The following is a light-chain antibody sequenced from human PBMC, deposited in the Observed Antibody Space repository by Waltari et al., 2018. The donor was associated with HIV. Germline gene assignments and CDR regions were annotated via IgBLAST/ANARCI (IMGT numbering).Light chain of an antibody. V-gene: IGKV3-15*01. CDR3: QHYNNWLLFT. CDR1: QSVSSN. J-gene: IGKJ3*01. CDR2: GAS. Sequence: EIVMTQSPATLSVSTGERATLTIRASQSVSSNLAWYQQNPGQAPRLLIYGASTTATVIPASFSFSGSVTKFTLTISSLQSEYFAVYYVQHYNNWLLFTFGPGAKVDF.